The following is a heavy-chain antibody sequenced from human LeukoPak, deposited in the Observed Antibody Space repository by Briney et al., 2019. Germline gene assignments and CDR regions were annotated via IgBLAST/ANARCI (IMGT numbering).Heavy chain of an antibody. CDR3: ARWAWELRRGWFDP. CDR1: GGSIISSNYY. Sequence: SETLSLTCSVSGGSIISSNYYWGWIRQPPGKGPEWIGSIYQSGSGSSYYNPSLKSRVTIFGDTSKNQFFLRLSSVTAADTAVYYCARWAWELRRGWFDPWGQGTLVTVSS. CDR2: IYQSGSGSS. V-gene: IGHV4-39*01. D-gene: IGHD1-26*01. J-gene: IGHJ5*02.